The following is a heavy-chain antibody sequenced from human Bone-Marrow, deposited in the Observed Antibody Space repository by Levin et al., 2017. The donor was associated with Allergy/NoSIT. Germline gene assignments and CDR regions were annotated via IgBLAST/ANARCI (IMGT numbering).Heavy chain of an antibody. D-gene: IGHD6-19*01. J-gene: IGHJ3*02. CDR3: ARPETSGWSPAWAFDI. CDR1: GYKFNSYY. Sequence: GESLKISCQASGYKFNSYYIAWVRQRPGKGLEWMGIIHPADSDTRYSPSFQGQVTISADKSVNTAYLQWDSLQASDSAIYYCARPETSGWSPAWAFDIWGQGTMV. CDR2: IHPADSDT. V-gene: IGHV5-51*01.